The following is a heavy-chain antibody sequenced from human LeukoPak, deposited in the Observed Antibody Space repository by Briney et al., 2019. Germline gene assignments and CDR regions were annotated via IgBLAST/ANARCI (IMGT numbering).Heavy chain of an antibody. CDR2: IWYDGSNK. J-gene: IGHJ4*02. Sequence: GRSLRLSCAASGFTFSSYGMHWVRQAPGKGLEWVAVIWYDGSNKYYADSVKGRFTISRDNSKNTLYLQTNSLRAEDTAVYYCARVYYDILTGYHTGPDYWGQGTLVTVSS. V-gene: IGHV3-33*01. D-gene: IGHD3-9*01. CDR3: ARVYYDILTGYHTGPDY. CDR1: GFTFSSYG.